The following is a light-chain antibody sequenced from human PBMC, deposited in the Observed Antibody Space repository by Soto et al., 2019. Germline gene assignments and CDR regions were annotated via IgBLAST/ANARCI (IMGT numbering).Light chain of an antibody. Sequence: QSVLTQPPSASGSPGQSVAISCTGTSSEVGGYDYVSWYQQHPGKAPKLMIYDVSKRPSGVPDRFSGSKYGNTASLTVSGLQAEDEADYYCSSYAGTYIVFGTGTKVTVL. CDR2: DVS. V-gene: IGLV2-8*01. CDR1: SSEVGGYDY. J-gene: IGLJ1*01. CDR3: SSYAGTYIV.